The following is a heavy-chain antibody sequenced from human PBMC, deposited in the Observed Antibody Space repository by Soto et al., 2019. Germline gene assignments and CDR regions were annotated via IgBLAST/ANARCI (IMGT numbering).Heavy chain of an antibody. V-gene: IGHV3-21*01. CDR3: ARLVGAYQHYIDY. Sequence: PGGSLRLSCAASGFTFSSNSMIWVRQAPGKGLEWVSYIDSTSMHIYYADSVKGRFTITRDNAKKSVYLQMTSLRAEDTAVYYCARLVGAYQHYIDYWGQGTLVTVS. CDR2: IDSTSMHI. J-gene: IGHJ4*02. CDR1: GFTFSSNS. D-gene: IGHD1-26*01.